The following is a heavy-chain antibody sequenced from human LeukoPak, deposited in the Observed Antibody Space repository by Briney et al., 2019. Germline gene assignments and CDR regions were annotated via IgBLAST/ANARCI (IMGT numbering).Heavy chain of an antibody. D-gene: IGHD4-17*01. CDR2: IYPGDSDT. J-gene: IGHJ6*03. CDR3: ARHLDAGYYGDYAKQHYYYYYMDV. Sequence: GESLKISCKGSGYSFTSYWIGWVRQMPGKGLEWMGIIYPGDSDTRYSPSFQGQVTISADKSISTAYLQWSSLKASDTAMYYCARHLDAGYYGDYAKQHYYYYYMDVWGKGTTVTVSS. V-gene: IGHV5-51*01. CDR1: GYSFTSYW.